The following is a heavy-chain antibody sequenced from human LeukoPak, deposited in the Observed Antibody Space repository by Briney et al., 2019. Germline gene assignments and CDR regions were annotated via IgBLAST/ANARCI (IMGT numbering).Heavy chain of an antibody. D-gene: IGHD3-10*01. CDR2: MNPNSGNT. Sequence: ASVKVSCKASGGTFSSYAISWVRQATGQGLEWMGWMNPNSGNTGYAQKFQGRVTMTRNTSISTAYMELSSLRSEDTAVYYCAREGRLGNYMDVWGKGTTVTVSS. V-gene: IGHV1-8*02. CDR3: AREGRLGNYMDV. J-gene: IGHJ6*03. CDR1: GGTFSSYA.